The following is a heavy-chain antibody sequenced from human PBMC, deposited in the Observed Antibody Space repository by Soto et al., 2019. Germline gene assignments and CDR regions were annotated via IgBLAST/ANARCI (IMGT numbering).Heavy chain of an antibody. D-gene: IGHD6-19*01. CDR2: IIPIFGTA. CDR1: GATFSSYA. V-gene: IGHV1-69*01. CDR3: AREADYVDPSLAVAGTNYFDY. J-gene: IGHJ4*02. Sequence: QVQLVQSGAEVKKPGSSVKVSCKASGATFSSYAISWVPQAPGQGLEWMGGIIPIFGTANYAQKFQGKVTITADESTSTAYKELSSRRSEDTSVYYCAREADYVDPSLAVAGTNYFDYLGQGNLVTGSS.